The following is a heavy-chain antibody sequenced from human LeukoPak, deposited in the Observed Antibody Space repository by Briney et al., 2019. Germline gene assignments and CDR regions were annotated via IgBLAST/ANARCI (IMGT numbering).Heavy chain of an antibody. D-gene: IGHD5-18*01. CDR3: ARGLRYSYGYPYYYYYGMDV. J-gene: IGHJ6*02. CDR2: MNPNSGNT. Sequence: GASVKVSCKASGYTFTSYDINWVRQATGQGLEWMGWMNPNSGNTGYAQKFQGRVTMTRNTSISTAYMELSSLRSEDTAVYYCARGLRYSYGYPYYYYYGMDVWGQWTTVTVSS. V-gene: IGHV1-8*01. CDR1: GYTFTSYD.